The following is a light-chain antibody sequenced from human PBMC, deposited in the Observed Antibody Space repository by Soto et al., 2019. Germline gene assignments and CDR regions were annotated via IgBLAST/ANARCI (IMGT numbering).Light chain of an antibody. Sequence: QSALTQPPSASGTPGQRVTISCSGSSSNIGSNTVNWYQQLPGTAPKLVIYSNNQRPSGVPDRFSGSKSGTSASLAISGLQSEDEADYYCAAWDDSLSGPVFGTGTKVTAL. V-gene: IGLV1-44*01. CDR1: SSNIGSNT. CDR2: SNN. CDR3: AAWDDSLSGPV. J-gene: IGLJ1*01.